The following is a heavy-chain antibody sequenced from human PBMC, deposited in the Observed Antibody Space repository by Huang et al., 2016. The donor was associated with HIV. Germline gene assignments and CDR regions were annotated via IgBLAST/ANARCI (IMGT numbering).Heavy chain of an antibody. CDR3: ARALLLFGLGSPLDF. J-gene: IGHJ4*02. V-gene: IGHV1-46*01. CDR2: INPSGAST. Sequence: QVQLVQSGAEVKKPGASVKISCKASGYTFTTYHMHWVRQAPGQGREWMGMINPSGASTRYAQTFQGRVTMTSDTSTSTVYMELSSLTPEDTAVYYCARALLLFGLGSPLDFWGQGSLVTVSS. D-gene: IGHD3-10*01. CDR1: GYTFTTYH.